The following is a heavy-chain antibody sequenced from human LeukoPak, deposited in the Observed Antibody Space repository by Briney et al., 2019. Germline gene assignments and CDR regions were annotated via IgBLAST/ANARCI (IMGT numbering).Heavy chain of an antibody. CDR2: ITSTSSYI. CDR1: GLTFSGHS. Sequence: GGSLRLSCAASGLTFSGHSFNWVRQAPGKGLEWVSSITSTSSYIWYADSVRGRFTFSRDNAQNSLYLQMNSLRVEDTAVYYCVRELSGSGDVYYFDHWGQGTLVTVSS. V-gene: IGHV3-21*01. D-gene: IGHD6-19*01. J-gene: IGHJ4*02. CDR3: VRELSGSGDVYYFDH.